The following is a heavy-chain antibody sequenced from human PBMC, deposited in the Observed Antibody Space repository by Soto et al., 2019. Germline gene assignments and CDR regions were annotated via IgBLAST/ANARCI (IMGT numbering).Heavy chain of an antibody. V-gene: IGHV1-69*13. D-gene: IGHD2-15*01. CDR3: ARTTPAGYCSGGSCYETHDY. CDR1: GGTFSSYA. Sequence: SVKVSCKASGGTFSSYAISWVRQAPGQGLEWMGGIIPIFGTANYAQKFQGRVTITADESTSTAYMELSSLRSEDTAVYYCARTTPAGYCSGGSCYETHDYWGQGTLVTVSS. CDR2: IIPIFGTA. J-gene: IGHJ4*02.